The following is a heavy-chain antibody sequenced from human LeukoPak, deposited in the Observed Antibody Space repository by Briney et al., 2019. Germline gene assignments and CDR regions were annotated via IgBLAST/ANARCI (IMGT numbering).Heavy chain of an antibody. CDR3: AKARGIRYYYGMDV. CDR2: ISDDGSNK. J-gene: IGHJ6*02. D-gene: IGHD1-26*01. V-gene: IGHV3-30*18. CDR1: GFTFSSYG. Sequence: GGSLRLSCVASGFTFSSYGIHWVRQAPGKGLEWVAIISDDGSNKYYADSVKGRFTISRDNSENTLYLQMNSLRAEDTAVYYCAKARGIRYYYGMDVWGQGTTVTVSS.